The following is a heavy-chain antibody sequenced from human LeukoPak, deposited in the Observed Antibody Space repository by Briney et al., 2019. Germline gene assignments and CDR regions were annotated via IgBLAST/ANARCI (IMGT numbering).Heavy chain of an antibody. CDR1: GFTFSSYS. CDR2: ISSSSSYI. Sequence: GGSLRFSCAASGFTFSSYSMNWVRQAPGKGLEWVSSISSSSSYIYYADSVKGRFTISRDNAKNSLYLQMNSLRAEDTAVYYCARGALGYCSGGSCSIYFDYWGQGTLVTVSS. J-gene: IGHJ4*02. D-gene: IGHD2-15*01. V-gene: IGHV3-21*01. CDR3: ARGALGYCSGGSCSIYFDY.